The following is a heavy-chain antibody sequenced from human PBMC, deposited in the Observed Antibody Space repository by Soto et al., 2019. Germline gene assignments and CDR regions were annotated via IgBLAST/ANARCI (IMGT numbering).Heavy chain of an antibody. V-gene: IGHV4-4*02. CDR2: IYHSGST. J-gene: IGHJ3*02. D-gene: IGHD2-15*01. Sequence: QMQLQESGPGLVKPSGTLSLTCTVSGVSINSANWWTWVRQSPGKGLEWIGEIYHSGSTNFNPSLKSRVTISVDNSENQFYLELTSVTAADTAVYYCARYCGGGSCYLGAFDIWGQGTMVTVSS. CDR1: GVSINSANW. CDR3: ARYCGGGSCYLGAFDI.